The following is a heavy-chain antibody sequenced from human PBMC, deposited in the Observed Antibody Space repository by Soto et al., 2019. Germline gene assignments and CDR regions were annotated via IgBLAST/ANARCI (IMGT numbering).Heavy chain of an antibody. CDR1: GFSFNTYW. CDR2: IYSDGTKT. Sequence: EVHLVESGGTLVQPGGSLRLSCAASGFSFNTYWMHWVRQAPGKGLVWVSRIYSDGTKTTYADSVKGRFTISRDNAKNTVYLQMNSLRAEDTAVYYCATVATNSYDWFDPWGQGTLVTVSS. D-gene: IGHD5-12*01. V-gene: IGHV3-74*01. J-gene: IGHJ5*02. CDR3: ATVATNSYDWFDP.